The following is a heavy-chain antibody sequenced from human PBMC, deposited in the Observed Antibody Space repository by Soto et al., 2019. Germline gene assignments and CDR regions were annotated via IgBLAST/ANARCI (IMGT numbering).Heavy chain of an antibody. CDR3: ARQRTSVVTQAYFDV. CDR1: SDSISSRSYY. J-gene: IGHJ4*02. D-gene: IGHD2-21*02. Sequence: SETLSLTCTVTSDSISSRSYYWGWIRQPPGKGLEWIGSIYYSGSTYNNPSLRSRVSMSIDTSKDQFSLKLKSVTAADTALYLCARQRTSVVTQAYFDVWGTGSLVTVSS. V-gene: IGHV4-39*01. CDR2: IYYSGST.